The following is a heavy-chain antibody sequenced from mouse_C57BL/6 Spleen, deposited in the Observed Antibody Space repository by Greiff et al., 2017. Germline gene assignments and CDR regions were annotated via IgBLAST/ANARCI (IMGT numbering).Heavy chain of an antibody. D-gene: IGHD1-1*01. CDR3: ARAYGSRGYFDG. V-gene: IGHV1-15*01. CDR1: GYTFTDYE. J-gene: IGHJ1*03. Sequence: QVQLQQSGAELVRPGASVTLSCKASGYTFTDYEMHWVKQTPVHGLAWIGAIDPETGGTAYNQKFKGKAKLTADKSSSTAYMELRSLTSADSAVYYCARAYGSRGYFDGWGTGTTLTVSS. CDR2: IDPETGGT.